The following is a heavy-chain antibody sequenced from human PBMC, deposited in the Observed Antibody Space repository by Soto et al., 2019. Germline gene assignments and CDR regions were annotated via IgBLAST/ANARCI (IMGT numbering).Heavy chain of an antibody. V-gene: IGHV4-34*01. D-gene: IGHD6-19*01. CDR3: GRGLFSSGWYSYFDP. CDR1: TESLRGYY. Sequence: QVQLQQRGAGLLRPSETLSLTCAVSTESLRGYYSTWIRQSPGKGLEWIGEISQSGFTNYNPSLESRVTLSVDTSKSEFSLHLTSMTAADTALYYCGRGLFSSGWYSYFDPWGQGTPVTVSS. J-gene: IGHJ5*02. CDR2: ISQSGFT.